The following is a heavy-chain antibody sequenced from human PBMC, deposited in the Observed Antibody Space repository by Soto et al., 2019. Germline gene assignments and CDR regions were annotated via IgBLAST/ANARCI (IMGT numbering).Heavy chain of an antibody. CDR2: IIPIFGTA. V-gene: IGHV1-69*06. J-gene: IGHJ6*02. Sequence: HGQLVQSGAEVNKPGSSVNVSCKASGGTFSSYAISWVRQAPGQGLEWMGGIIPIFGTANYAQKFQGRVTITADKSTSTAYMALSSLRSEDTAVYYCARRNYYYGMDVWGQWTTVTVSS. CDR1: GGTFSSYA. CDR3: ARRNYYYGMDV.